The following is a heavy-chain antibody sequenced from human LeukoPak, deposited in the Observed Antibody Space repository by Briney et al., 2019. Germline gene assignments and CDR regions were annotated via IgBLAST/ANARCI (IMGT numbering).Heavy chain of an antibody. V-gene: IGHV4-61*02. D-gene: IGHD3-3*01. CDR3: ARGLAYYDFWSGYYPHYFDY. CDR1: GGSISSGSYY. CDR2: IYTSGST. Sequence: SETLSLTCTVSGGSISSGSYYWSWIRQPAGKGLEWIGRIYTSGSTNYNPSLKSRVTISVDTSKNQFSLKLSSVTAADTAVYYCARGLAYYDFWSGYYPHYFDYWGQGTLVTVSS. J-gene: IGHJ4*02.